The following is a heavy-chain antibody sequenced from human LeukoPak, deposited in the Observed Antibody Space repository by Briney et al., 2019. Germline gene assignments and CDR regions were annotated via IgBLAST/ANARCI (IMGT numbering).Heavy chain of an antibody. Sequence: PGGSLRLSCAASGFTFSSYSMNWVRQAPGKGLEWVSSISSSSSYIYYAYSVKVLFTISRDNAKNSLYLQVNSLRAEDTAVYYCARERASYYYGSGSYLDYWGQGTLVTVSS. CDR3: ARERASYYYGSGSYLDY. D-gene: IGHD3-10*01. CDR1: GFTFSSYS. V-gene: IGHV3-21*01. CDR2: ISSSSSYI. J-gene: IGHJ4*02.